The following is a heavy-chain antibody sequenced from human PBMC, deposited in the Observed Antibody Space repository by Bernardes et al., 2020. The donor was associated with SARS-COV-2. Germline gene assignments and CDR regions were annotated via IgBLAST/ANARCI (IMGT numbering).Heavy chain of an antibody. CDR1: GGSISSGDYY. Sequence: TLSLTCTVSGGSISSGDYYWSWIRQPPGKGLEWIGYIYYSGSTYYNPSLKSRVTISVDTSKNQFSLKLSSVTAADTAVYYCARDALGSITIFGVVTRHGMDVWGQGTTVTVSS. CDR2: IYYSGST. J-gene: IGHJ6*02. CDR3: ARDALGSITIFGVVTRHGMDV. D-gene: IGHD3-3*01. V-gene: IGHV4-30-4*01.